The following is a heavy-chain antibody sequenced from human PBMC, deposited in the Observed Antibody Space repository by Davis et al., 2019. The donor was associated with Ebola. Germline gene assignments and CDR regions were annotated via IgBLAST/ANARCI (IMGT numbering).Heavy chain of an antibody. J-gene: IGHJ5*02. CDR2: IWHDGGDE. CDR3: ARGAALKTGRRVFDL. Sequence: GGSLRLSCVASGFPFSSYGMHWVRQAPGKGLEWVAIIWHDGGDEYYADSVKGRLTISRDHSKSTLYLEMNSLRDEDTAVYYCARGAALKTGRRVFDLWGQGTLVTVSS. V-gene: IGHV3-33*01. D-gene: IGHD7-27*01. CDR1: GFPFSSYG.